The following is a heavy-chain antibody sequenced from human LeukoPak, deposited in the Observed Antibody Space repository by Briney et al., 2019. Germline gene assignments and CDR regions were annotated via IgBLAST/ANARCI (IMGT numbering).Heavy chain of an antibody. D-gene: IGHD6-6*01. CDR2: ISSSGSTI. CDR3: ARDRKGVYSSSSSDY. V-gene: IGHV3-11*04. J-gene: IGHJ4*02. Sequence: GGSLRLSCAASGFTFSDYYMSWIRQAPGKGLEWVSYISSSGSTIYYADSVKGRFTISRDDAKNSLYLQMNSLRAEDTAVYYCARDRKGVYSSSSSDYWGQGTLVTVSS. CDR1: GFTFSDYY.